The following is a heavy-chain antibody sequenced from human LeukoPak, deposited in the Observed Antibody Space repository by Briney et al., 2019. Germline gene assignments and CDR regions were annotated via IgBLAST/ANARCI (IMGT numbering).Heavy chain of an antibody. J-gene: IGHJ4*02. V-gene: IGHV5-51*01. CDR1: GYSFTSYW. Sequence: GESLKISWKGSGYSFTSYWIAWVRQMPGKGLEWMGIIYPGDSDTRYGPSFQGPVTISADNSISTAYLQWGSLKASDTAMYYCAVGGSSGWYYFDYWGQGTLVSVSS. CDR3: AVGGSSGWYYFDY. D-gene: IGHD6-19*01. CDR2: IYPGDSDT.